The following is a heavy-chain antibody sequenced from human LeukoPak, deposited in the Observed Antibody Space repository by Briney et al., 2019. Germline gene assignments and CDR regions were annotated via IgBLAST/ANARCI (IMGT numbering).Heavy chain of an antibody. V-gene: IGHV3-48*02. Sequence: SGGSLRLSCAASGFTFSSYSMNWVRQAPGKGLEWVSYISSSSSTIYYADSVKGRFTISRDNAKNSLYLQMNSLRDEDTAVYYCARGSRLRFLEWLEEGHFGYFDYWGQGTLVTVSS. CDR2: ISSSSSTI. CDR1: GFTFSSYS. CDR3: ARGSRLRFLEWLEEGHFGYFDY. D-gene: IGHD3-3*01. J-gene: IGHJ4*02.